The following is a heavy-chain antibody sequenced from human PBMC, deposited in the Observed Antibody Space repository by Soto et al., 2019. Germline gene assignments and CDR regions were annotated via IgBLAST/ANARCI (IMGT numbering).Heavy chain of an antibody. CDR3: AKDLEEWLIHYFDY. D-gene: IGHD6-19*01. CDR2: ISNDGSNT. V-gene: IGHV3-30*18. J-gene: IGHJ4*02. Sequence: GGSLRLSCAASRFTFSSYGMHWVRQAPGKGLEWVAVISNDGSNTYYADSVKGRFTISRDNSKNTLYLQMDSLRPEDTAVYYCAKDLEEWLIHYFDYWGQGTLVTVSS. CDR1: RFTFSSYG.